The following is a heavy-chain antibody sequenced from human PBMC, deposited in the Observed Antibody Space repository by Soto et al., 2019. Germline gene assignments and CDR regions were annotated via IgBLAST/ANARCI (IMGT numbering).Heavy chain of an antibody. Sequence: PGGSLRLSCAASGFTFSSYSMNWVRQAPGKGLEWVSYISSSSSTIYYADSVKGRFTISRDNAKNSLYLQMNSLRDEDTAVYYCARDLPYYYGSGSYYYYYGMDVWGQGTTVTVSS. D-gene: IGHD3-10*01. CDR2: ISSSSSTI. J-gene: IGHJ6*02. V-gene: IGHV3-48*02. CDR1: GFTFSSYS. CDR3: ARDLPYYYGSGSYYYYYGMDV.